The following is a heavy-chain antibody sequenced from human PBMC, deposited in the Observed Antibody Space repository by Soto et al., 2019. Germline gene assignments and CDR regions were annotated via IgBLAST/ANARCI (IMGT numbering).Heavy chain of an antibody. D-gene: IGHD5-18*01. CDR2: INWNGGST. CDR3: ARGRGYSYGWYFDY. J-gene: IGHJ4*02. V-gene: IGHV3-20*04. Sequence: GGSLRLSCAASGFTFDDYGMSWVRQAPGKGLEWVSGINWNGGSTGYADSVKGRFTISRDNAKNSLYQQMNSLRAEDTALYYCARGRGYSYGWYFDYWGQGTLVTVSS. CDR1: GFTFDDYG.